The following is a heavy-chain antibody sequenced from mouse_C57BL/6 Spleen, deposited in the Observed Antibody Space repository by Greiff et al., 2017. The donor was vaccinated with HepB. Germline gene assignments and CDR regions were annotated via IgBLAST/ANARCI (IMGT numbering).Heavy chain of an antibody. Sequence: QVQLQQPGAELVKPGASVKLSCKASGYTFTSYWMHWVKQRPGQGLEWIGMIHPNSGSTNYNEKFKSKATLTVDKSSSTAYMQLGSLTSEDSAVYYGAREEGYYYGSSYENDWGQGTTLTVSS. CDR2: IHPNSGST. J-gene: IGHJ2*01. CDR3: AREEGYYYGSSYEND. D-gene: IGHD1-1*01. V-gene: IGHV1-64*01. CDR1: GYTFTSYW.